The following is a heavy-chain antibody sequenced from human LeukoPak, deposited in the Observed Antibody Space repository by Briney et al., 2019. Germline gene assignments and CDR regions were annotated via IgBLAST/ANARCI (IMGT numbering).Heavy chain of an antibody. V-gene: IGHV1-69*13. CDR2: IIPIFGTA. Sequence: SVKVSCKASGGTFSSYAISWVRQAPGQGLEWMGGIIPIFGTANYTQKFQGRVTITADESTSTAYMELSSLRSEDTAVYYCARAQWLGYNWFDPWGQGTLVTVSS. CDR1: GGTFSSYA. D-gene: IGHD6-19*01. CDR3: ARAQWLGYNWFDP. J-gene: IGHJ5*02.